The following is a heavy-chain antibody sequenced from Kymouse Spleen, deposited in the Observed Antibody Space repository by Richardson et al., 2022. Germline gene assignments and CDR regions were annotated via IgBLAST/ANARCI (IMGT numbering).Heavy chain of an antibody. CDR2: IYYSGST. CDR1: GGSISSYY. Sequence: QVQLQESGPGLVKPSETLSLTCTVSGGSISSYYWSWIRQPPGKGLEWIGYIYYSGSTNYNPSLKSRVTISVDTSKNQFSLKLSSVTAADTAVYYCAGRNSSGCFDYWGQGTLVTVSS. J-gene: IGHJ4*02. V-gene: IGHV4-59*01. D-gene: IGHD6-19*01. CDR3: AGRNSSGCFDY.